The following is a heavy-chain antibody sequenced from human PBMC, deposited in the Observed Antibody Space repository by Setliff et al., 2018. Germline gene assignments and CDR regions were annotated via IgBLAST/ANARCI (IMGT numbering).Heavy chain of an antibody. D-gene: IGHD6-19*01. Sequence: GGSLRLSCAASGFTFSDYYMSWIRQAPGKGLEWVSYISGSSHIISYADSVKGRFTISRDNAKNSLYLQMNSLRAEDTAVYYCAREQWLDPPGYYYMDVWAKGTTVTVSS. J-gene: IGHJ6*03. CDR2: ISGSSHII. CDR1: GFTFSDYY. V-gene: IGHV3-11*04. CDR3: AREQWLDPPGYYYMDV.